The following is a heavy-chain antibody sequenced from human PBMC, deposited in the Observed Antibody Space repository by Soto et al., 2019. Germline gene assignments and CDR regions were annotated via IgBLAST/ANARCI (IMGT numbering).Heavy chain of an antibody. CDR2: IKQDGSEK. D-gene: IGHD2-8*01. J-gene: IGHJ6*03. V-gene: IGHV3-7*01. Sequence: PGGSLRLSCAASGFTFSSYWMSWVRQAPGKGLEWVANIKQDGSEKYYVDSVKGRFTISRDNAKNSLYLQMNSLRAEDTAVYYCARDLYCTNDVCYRGYYYYYMDVWGKGTTVTVSS. CDR1: GFTFSSYW. CDR3: ARDLYCTNDVCYRGYYYYYMDV.